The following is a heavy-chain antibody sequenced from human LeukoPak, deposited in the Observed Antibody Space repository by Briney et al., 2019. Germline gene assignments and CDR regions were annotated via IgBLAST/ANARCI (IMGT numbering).Heavy chain of an antibody. J-gene: IGHJ4*02. CDR1: GFTFSSYS. D-gene: IGHD5-24*01. V-gene: IGHV3-21*01. Sequence: GGSLRLSCAASGFTFSSYSMNWVRQAPGKGLEWVSSISSSSSYIYYADSVKGRFTISRDKAKNSLYLQMNSLRAEDTAVYYCARESRDGYGFSLFDYWGQGTLVTVSS. CDR2: ISSSSSYI. CDR3: ARESRDGYGFSLFDY.